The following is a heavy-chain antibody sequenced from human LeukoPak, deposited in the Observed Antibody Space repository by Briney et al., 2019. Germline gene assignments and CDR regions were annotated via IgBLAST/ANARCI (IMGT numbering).Heavy chain of an antibody. V-gene: IGHV3-33*06. CDR1: GFTFSSYS. D-gene: IGHD1-26*01. CDR2: IWYDGSNK. Sequence: QPAGSLRLSCAASGFTFSSYSMNWVRQAPGKGLEWVAVIWYDGSNKYYADSVKGRFTISRDNSKNTLYLQMNSLRAEDTAVYYCAKDGWELLHEQPLPPDYWGQGTLVTVSS. J-gene: IGHJ4*02. CDR3: AKDGWELLHEQPLPPDY.